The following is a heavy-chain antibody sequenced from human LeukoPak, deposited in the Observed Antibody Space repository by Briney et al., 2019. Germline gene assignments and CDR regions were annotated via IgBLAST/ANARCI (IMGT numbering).Heavy chain of an antibody. D-gene: IGHD3-10*01. J-gene: IGHJ4*02. CDR3: ARGRRYGSGSYWVDY. CDR1: GYTFTGYY. CDR2: VNPNHGGS. V-gene: IGHV1-2*02. Sequence: ASVKVSFKTSGYTFTGYYLHWVRQAPGQGLEWMAWVNPNHGGSNHAQTFQDRVSLTTDASINTAYMVLSRLRSDDTAVYYCARGRRYGSGSYWVDYWGQGTLVSVSS.